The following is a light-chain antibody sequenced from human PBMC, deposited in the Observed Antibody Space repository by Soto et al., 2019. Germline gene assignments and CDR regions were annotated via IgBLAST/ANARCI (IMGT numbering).Light chain of an antibody. J-gene: IGKJ4*01. CDR2: GVY. CDR1: QSVASD. Sequence: EIVMTQSPVTLSVSPGERVTLSCRASQSVASDLAWYQQKPGQAPRLLIYGVYTRASGVPARFSGSGSGAAFALTISSLQTDYFAIYYCQQYNDWPRSTFGGGTRVEIK. CDR3: QQYNDWPRST. V-gene: IGKV3-15*01.